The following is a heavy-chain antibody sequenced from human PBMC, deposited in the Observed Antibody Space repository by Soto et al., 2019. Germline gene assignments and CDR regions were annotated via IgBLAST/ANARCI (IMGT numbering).Heavy chain of an antibody. CDR3: SGGNTYWYFDL. D-gene: IGHD2-15*01. J-gene: IGHJ2*01. Sequence: GSLRLSCAASGFAFSTYSMNWVRQAPGKGLEWVSSISSNGGYIHYADSVKGRFTISSDNAKNSQYLQMNSLRADDTAVYYCSGGNTYWYFDLWGRGTLVTVSS. CDR1: GFAFSTYS. CDR2: ISSNGGYI. V-gene: IGHV3-21*01.